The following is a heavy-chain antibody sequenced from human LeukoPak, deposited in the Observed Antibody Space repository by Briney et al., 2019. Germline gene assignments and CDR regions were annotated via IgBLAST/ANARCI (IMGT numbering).Heavy chain of an antibody. V-gene: IGHV4-39*02. CDR2: IYYSGSTYYNPSLKSGST. J-gene: IGHJ4*02. Sequence: SETLSLTCTVSGGPISSSSYYWGWIRQPPGKGLEWIGNIYYSGSTYYNPSLKSGSTYYNPSLKSRVTISVGTSKNQFSLKLSSVTAADTAVYYCARDWELGYWGQGTLVTVSS. CDR3: ARDWELGY. CDR1: GGPISSSSYY. D-gene: IGHD1-26*01.